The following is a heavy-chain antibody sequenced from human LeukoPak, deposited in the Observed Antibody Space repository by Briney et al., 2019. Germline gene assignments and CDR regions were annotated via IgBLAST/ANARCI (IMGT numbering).Heavy chain of an antibody. V-gene: IGHV4-34*11. CDR3: AREGLNMVRGVIPKEAWGWFDP. CDR2: IYYSGST. D-gene: IGHD3-10*01. J-gene: IGHJ5*02. Sequence: SETLSLTCAVYGGSFSGYYWSWIRQPPGKGLEWIGSIYYSGSTYYNPSLKSRVTVSVDTSKNQFSLKLSSVTAADTAVYYCAREGLNMVRGVIPKEAWGWFDPWGQGTLVTVSS. CDR1: GGSFSGYY.